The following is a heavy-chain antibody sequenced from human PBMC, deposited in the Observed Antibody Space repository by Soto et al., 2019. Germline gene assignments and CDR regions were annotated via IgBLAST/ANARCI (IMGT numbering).Heavy chain of an antibody. CDR3: TTGSTSTKNY. CDR1: GFTFSNAW. Sequence: EVQLVESGGGLVKPGGSLRLSCAASGFTFSNAWLSWVRQAPGKGLEWVGRIKSKTDGGATDYTAPVKGRFTISRDDSKNTLYLQMNSLKTEDTAVYYCTTGSTSTKNYWGQGTLVTVSS. CDR2: IKSKTDGGAT. V-gene: IGHV3-15*01. J-gene: IGHJ4*02. D-gene: IGHD6-6*01.